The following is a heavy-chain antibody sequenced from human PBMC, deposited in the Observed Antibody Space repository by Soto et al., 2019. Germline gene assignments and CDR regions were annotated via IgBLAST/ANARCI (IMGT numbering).Heavy chain of an antibody. J-gene: IGHJ4*02. CDR2: INHSGST. CDR1: GVSFSGYY. V-gene: IGHV4-34*01. CDR3: ARGRAEIDY. Sequence: SETLSLTCAVYGVSFSGYYWSWIRQPPGKGLEWIGEINHSGSTNYNPSLKSRVTISVDTSKNQFSLKLSSVTAADTAVYYCARGRAEIDYWGQGTLVTVSS.